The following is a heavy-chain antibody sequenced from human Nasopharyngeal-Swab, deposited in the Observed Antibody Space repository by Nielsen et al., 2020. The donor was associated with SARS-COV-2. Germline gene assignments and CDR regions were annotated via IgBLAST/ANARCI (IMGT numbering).Heavy chain of an antibody. V-gene: IGHV4-59*01. CDR1: GGSISSYY. Sequence: GSLRPSCTVSGGSISSYYWSWIRQPPGKGLEWIGYIYYSGSTNYNPSLKSRVTISVDTSKNQFSLKLSSVTAADTAVYYCARGGGLGYYDFWSGYSQTSDAFDIWGHATMVTVSS. J-gene: IGHJ3*02. CDR2: IYYSGST. D-gene: IGHD3-3*01. CDR3: ARGGGLGYYDFWSGYSQTSDAFDI.